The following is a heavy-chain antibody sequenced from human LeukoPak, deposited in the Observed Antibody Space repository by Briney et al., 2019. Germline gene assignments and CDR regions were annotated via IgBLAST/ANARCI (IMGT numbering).Heavy chain of an antibody. Sequence: SETLSLTCTVSGYSISSGYYGGWIRQPPGKGLEWIGSIYHTGSTYYNPSLKSRVTISVGTSKNQFSLTLSSVTAADTAMYYCARGVTMIGRLRFDPWGQGTLVTVSS. J-gene: IGHJ5*02. CDR3: ARGVTMIGRLRFDP. D-gene: IGHD3-22*01. CDR2: IYHTGST. V-gene: IGHV4-38-2*02. CDR1: GYSISSGYY.